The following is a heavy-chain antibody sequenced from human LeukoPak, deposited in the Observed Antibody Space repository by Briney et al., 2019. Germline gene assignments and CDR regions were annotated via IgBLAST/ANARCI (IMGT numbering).Heavy chain of an antibody. CDR2: IWSDGRNR. CDR3: AKERGPFDAFDI. V-gene: IGHV3-33*06. Sequence: GGSLRLSCATSGSTFSSYGMHWVRQAPGKGLEWVAVIWSDGRNRFYVDAVKGRFTFSRDNSKNTLSLQMNSLRAEDAAVYYCAKERGPFDAFDIWGQGTMVTVSS. CDR1: GSTFSSYG. J-gene: IGHJ3*02.